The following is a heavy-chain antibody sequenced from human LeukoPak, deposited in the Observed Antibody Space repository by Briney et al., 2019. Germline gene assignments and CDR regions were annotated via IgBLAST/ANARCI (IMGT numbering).Heavy chain of an antibody. J-gene: IGHJ3*02. CDR3: ARDNPYCGYGSGAFDI. Sequence: SVKVSCKASGGTFSSYAISWVRQAPGQGLEWMGGIIPIFGTANYAQKFQGRVTITTDESTSTAYMELSSLRSEDTAVYYCARDNPYCGYGSGAFDIWGQGTMVTVSS. CDR1: GGTFSSYA. V-gene: IGHV1-69*05. CDR2: IIPIFGTA. D-gene: IGHD5-12*01.